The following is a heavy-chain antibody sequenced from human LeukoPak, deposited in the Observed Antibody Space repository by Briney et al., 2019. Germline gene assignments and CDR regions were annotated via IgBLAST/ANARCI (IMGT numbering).Heavy chain of an antibody. CDR3: ASNEEILKYKRNLAHFDY. D-gene: IGHD1-14*01. CDR2: IIPFFGQA. Sequence: SVQVSCKASGGSFRSYAISWVRQDPGHGLEWMGVIIPFFGQANYAQKFLRRVTITTDDSTTTAYMELSTLRSEDTAVYYCASNEEILKYKRNLAHFDYWGQGTLVSVSS. V-gene: IGHV1-69*05. J-gene: IGHJ4*02. CDR1: GGSFRSYA.